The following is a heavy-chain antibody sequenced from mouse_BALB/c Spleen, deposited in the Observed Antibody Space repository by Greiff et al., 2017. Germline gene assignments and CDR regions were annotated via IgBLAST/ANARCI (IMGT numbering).Heavy chain of an antibody. CDR3: ARQYYYGSSSYAMDY. J-gene: IGHJ4*01. D-gene: IGHD1-1*01. Sequence: VKVVESGPDLVAPSQSLSITCTVSGFSLTSYGVHWVRQPPGKGLEWLVVIWSDGSTTYNSALKSRLSISKDNSKSQVFLKMNSLQTDDTAMYYCARQYYYGSSSYAMDYWGQGTSVTVSS. V-gene: IGHV2-6-2*01. CDR1: GFSLTSYG. CDR2: IWSDGST.